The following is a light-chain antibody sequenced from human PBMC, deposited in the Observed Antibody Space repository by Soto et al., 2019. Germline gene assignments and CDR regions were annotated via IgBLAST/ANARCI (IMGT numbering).Light chain of an antibody. V-gene: IGKV4-1*01. J-gene: IGKJ1*01. CDR1: QSVLYSSNNKNY. CDR2: WAS. CDR3: QQYYSTPAWT. Sequence: DIVMTQSPDSLAVSLGERATINCKSSQSVLYSSNNKNYLAWYQQKPGQPPKLLIYWASTRESGVPDRFSGSGSGIHFTLTISSLQAEDVAVYYCQQYYSTPAWTFGQGTKVEI.